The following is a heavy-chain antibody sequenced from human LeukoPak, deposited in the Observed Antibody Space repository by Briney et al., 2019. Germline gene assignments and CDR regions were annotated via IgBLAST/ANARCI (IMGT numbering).Heavy chain of an antibody. Sequence: PGGSLRLSCAASGFTVSSSYMSWDRQAPGEGLEWVSIISSAGTTYYADSVKGRFTISRDNSKNTVYLQVNSLRDEDTAVYYCARDLEAANTYYFDYWGQGTMVTVSS. CDR3: ARDLEAANTYYFDY. CDR1: GFTVSSSY. J-gene: IGHJ4*02. V-gene: IGHV3-66*01. CDR2: ISSAGTT. D-gene: IGHD6-13*01.